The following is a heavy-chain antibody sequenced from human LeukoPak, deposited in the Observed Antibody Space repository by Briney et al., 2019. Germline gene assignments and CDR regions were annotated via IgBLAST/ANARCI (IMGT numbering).Heavy chain of an antibody. D-gene: IGHD2-21*02. CDR1: GFTFSSYS. Sequence: PGGSLRLSCAASGFTFSSYSMNWVRQAPGKGLEWVSSISSSSSYIYYADSVKGRFTISRDNAKNSLYLQMNSLRAEDTAVYYCARGLQVTVSHFDYWGQGTLVTVSS. V-gene: IGHV3-21*01. J-gene: IGHJ4*02. CDR3: ARGLQVTVSHFDY. CDR2: ISSSSSYI.